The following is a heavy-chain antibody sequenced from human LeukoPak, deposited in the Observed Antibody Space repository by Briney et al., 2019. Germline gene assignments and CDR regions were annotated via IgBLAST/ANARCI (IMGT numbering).Heavy chain of an antibody. CDR1: GFTVSSNY. J-gene: IGHJ4*02. Sequence: GGSLRLSCAASGFTVSSNYMSWVRQAPGKGLEWVSVIYSGGSTYYADSVKGRFTISRDNSKNTLYLQMNSLRAEDAAVYYCAKGASRYAGSSRGAFDSWGQGALVTVS. V-gene: IGHV3-66*01. CDR2: IYSGGST. CDR3: AKGASRYAGSSRGAFDS. D-gene: IGHD5-12*01.